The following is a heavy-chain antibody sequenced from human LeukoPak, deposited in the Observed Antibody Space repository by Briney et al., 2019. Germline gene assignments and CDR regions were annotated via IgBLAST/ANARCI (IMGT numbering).Heavy chain of an antibody. CDR2: IYTSGST. CDR1: GGSISSYY. Sequence: SETLSLTCTVSGGSISSYYWSWIRQPAGKGLEWIGRIYTSGSTNYNPSLKSRVTISVDTSKNQFSLKLSSVTAADTAVYYCARGDYVWGSNRLGWFDPWGQGTQVTVSS. CDR3: ARGDYVWGSNRLGWFDP. D-gene: IGHD3-16*02. J-gene: IGHJ5*02. V-gene: IGHV4-4*07.